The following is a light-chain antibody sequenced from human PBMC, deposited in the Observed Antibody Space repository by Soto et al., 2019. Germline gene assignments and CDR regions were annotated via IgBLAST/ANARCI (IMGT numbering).Light chain of an antibody. Sequence: QSALTQPASVSGSPGQSITISCTGTNSDVGAYPYVSWYQQHPGNAPKLLIYEVADRPSGVSDRFSGSKSGNTASLTISALQAEDEAVYYCQAYDYSLTAFVFGGGTQLTVL. CDR3: QAYDYSLTAFV. J-gene: IGLJ7*01. V-gene: IGLV2-14*03. CDR2: EVA. CDR1: NSDVGAYPY.